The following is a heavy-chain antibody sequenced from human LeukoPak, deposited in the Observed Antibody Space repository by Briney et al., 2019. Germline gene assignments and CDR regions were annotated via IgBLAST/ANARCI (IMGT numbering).Heavy chain of an antibody. J-gene: IGHJ4*02. CDR3: TTAGGDIVATMIGFDY. D-gene: IGHD5-12*01. CDR2: IKSKTDGGTT. CDR1: GFTFSNAW. V-gene: IGHV3-15*01. Sequence: GGSLGLSCAASGFTFSNAWMSWVRQAPGKGLEWVGRIKSKTDGGTTDYAAPVKGRFTISRDDSKNTLYLQMNSLKIEDTAVYYCTTAGGDIVATMIGFDYWGQGTLVTVSS.